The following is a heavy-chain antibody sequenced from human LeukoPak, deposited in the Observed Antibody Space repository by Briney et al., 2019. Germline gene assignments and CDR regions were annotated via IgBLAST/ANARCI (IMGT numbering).Heavy chain of an antibody. J-gene: IGHJ3*02. Sequence: PSGTLSLTCAVSGGSISSSNWWSWVRQPPGKGLEWIGEIYHSGSTNYNPSLKSRVTISVDKSKNQFSLKLSSVTAADTAVYYCARVGIAAAKGAFDIWGQGTMVTVSS. CDR1: GGSISSSNW. CDR2: IYHSGST. D-gene: IGHD6-13*01. CDR3: ARVGIAAAKGAFDI. V-gene: IGHV4-4*02.